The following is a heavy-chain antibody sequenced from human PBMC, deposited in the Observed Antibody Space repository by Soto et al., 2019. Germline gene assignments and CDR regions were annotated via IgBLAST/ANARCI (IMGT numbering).Heavy chain of an antibody. CDR1: GGSISSSSYY. D-gene: IGHD2-8*01. J-gene: IGHJ4*02. CDR2: IYYSGST. CDR3: ARQAGYCTNGVCPQAHFDY. Sequence: SETLSLTCTVSGGSISSSSYYWGWIRQPPGKGLEWIGSIYYSGSTYYNPSLKSRVTISVDTSKNQFSLKLSSVTAADTAVYYCARQAGYCTNGVCPQAHFDYWGQGTLVTVSS. V-gene: IGHV4-39*01.